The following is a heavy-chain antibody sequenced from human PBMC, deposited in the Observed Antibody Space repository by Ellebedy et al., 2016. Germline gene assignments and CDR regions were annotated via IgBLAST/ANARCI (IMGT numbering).Heavy chain of an antibody. J-gene: IGHJ3*02. V-gene: IGHV3-13*01. CDR2: IGSAGDT. CDR3: VISQSKIFFSAFEI. D-gene: IGHD3-16*02. CDR1: GFSFSGSD. Sequence: GGSLRLSCAASGFSFSGSDMHWVRQRTGEGLEWVSSIGSAGDTYYLNSVKGRFTISRESVTKSLYLKMNSLRAEDTAVYYCVISQSKIFFSAFEIWGQGTMVTVSS.